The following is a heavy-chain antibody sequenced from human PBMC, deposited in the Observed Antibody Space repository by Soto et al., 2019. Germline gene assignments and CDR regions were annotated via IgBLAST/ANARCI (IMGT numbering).Heavy chain of an antibody. J-gene: IGHJ4*02. CDR2: IYYSGST. D-gene: IGHD3-22*01. V-gene: IGHV4-39*01. Sequence: QLQLQESGPGLVKPSETLSLTCTVSGGSISSSNYYWGWIRQPPGKGLEWIGSIYYSGSTYYNPSLKGGATISVYTSKTQFSLKLSSVTAADTAVYYCPRLVYDSSGYRPGWGQGTLVTVSS. CDR3: PRLVYDSSGYRPG. CDR1: GGSISSSNYY.